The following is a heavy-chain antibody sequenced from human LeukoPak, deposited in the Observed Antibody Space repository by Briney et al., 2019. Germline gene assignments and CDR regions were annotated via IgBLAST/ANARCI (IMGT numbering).Heavy chain of an antibody. Sequence: PSETLSLTCAVYGGSFSGYYWSWIRQPPGMGLEWIGEINHSGSTNYNPSLKSRVTISVDTSKNQFSLKLSSVTAADTAVYYCARGWYSSSWYSSWGQGTLVTVSS. J-gene: IGHJ4*02. CDR2: INHSGST. D-gene: IGHD6-13*01. CDR1: GGSFSGYY. V-gene: IGHV4-34*01. CDR3: ARGWYSSSWYSS.